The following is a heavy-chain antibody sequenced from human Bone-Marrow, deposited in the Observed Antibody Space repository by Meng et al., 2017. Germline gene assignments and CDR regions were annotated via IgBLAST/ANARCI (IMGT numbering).Heavy chain of an antibody. Sequence: GGSLRLSCAASGFTFSSYAMHWVRQAPGKGLEYVSAISSNGGSTYYANSVKGRFTISRDNSKNTLYLQMNSLRAEDTAVYYCARVQGYDFWSGYYTGYGMDVWGQGTTVTVSS. CDR2: ISSNGGST. D-gene: IGHD3-3*01. J-gene: IGHJ6*02. CDR3: ARVQGYDFWSGYYTGYGMDV. V-gene: IGHV3-64*01. CDR1: GFTFSSYA.